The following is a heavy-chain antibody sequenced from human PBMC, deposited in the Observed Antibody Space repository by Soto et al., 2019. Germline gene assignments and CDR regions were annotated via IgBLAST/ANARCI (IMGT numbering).Heavy chain of an antibody. Sequence: GGSLRLSCAASGFTVSSNYMSWVRQAPGKGLEWVSVIYSGGSTYYADSVKGRFTISRDNSKNTLYLQMNSLRAEDTAVYYCARGGDYSPWYFDYWGQGTLVTVSS. J-gene: IGHJ4*02. CDR2: IYSGGST. CDR1: GFTVSSNY. CDR3: ARGGDYSPWYFDY. D-gene: IGHD3-10*01. V-gene: IGHV3-66*01.